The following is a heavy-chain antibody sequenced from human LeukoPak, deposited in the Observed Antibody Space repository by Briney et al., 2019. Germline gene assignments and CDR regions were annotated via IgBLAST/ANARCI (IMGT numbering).Heavy chain of an antibody. CDR1: GFTFSNAW. J-gene: IGHJ4*02. CDR3: TTGSFVVVTAVDY. CDR2: IKSKTDGGTT. D-gene: IGHD2-21*02. V-gene: IGHV3-15*01. Sequence: PGGSLRLSCAASGFTFSNAWMSWVRQAPGKGLGWVGRIKSKTDGGTTDYAAPVKGRFTISRDDSKNTLYLQMNSLKTEDTAVYYCTTGSFVVVTAVDYWGQGTLVTVSS.